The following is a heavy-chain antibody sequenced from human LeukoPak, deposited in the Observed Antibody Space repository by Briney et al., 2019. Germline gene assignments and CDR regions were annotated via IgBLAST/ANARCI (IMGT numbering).Heavy chain of an antibody. D-gene: IGHD3-10*01. CDR3: ARDSLGRYGSGSEFDY. V-gene: IGHV4-39*07. CDR2: IYYSGST. J-gene: IGHJ4*02. CDR1: GGSISSSSYY. Sequence: PSETLSLTCTVSGGSISSSSYYWGWIRQPPGKGLEWIGSIYYSGSTYYNPSLKSRVTISVDTSKNQFSLKLSSVTAADTAVYYCARDSLGRYGSGSEFDYWGQGTLVTVSS.